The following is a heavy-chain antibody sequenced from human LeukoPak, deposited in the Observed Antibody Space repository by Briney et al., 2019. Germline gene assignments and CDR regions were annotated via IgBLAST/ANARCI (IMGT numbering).Heavy chain of an antibody. V-gene: IGHV3-21*01. CDR2: ISSSTTYI. Sequence: GGSLRLSCAASGFTFSTYSMNWVRRAPGMGLEWVSSISSSTTYIYYADSMKGRFTVSRDDAKNSLYPQMHSLRAEDTAVYYCARSGDYGDYGGSTDAFDFWGQGTMVTVSS. J-gene: IGHJ3*01. CDR3: ARSGDYGDYGGSTDAFDF. D-gene: IGHD4-17*01. CDR1: GFTFSTYS.